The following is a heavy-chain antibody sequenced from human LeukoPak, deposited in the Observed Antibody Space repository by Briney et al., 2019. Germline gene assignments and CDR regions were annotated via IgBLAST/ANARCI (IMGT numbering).Heavy chain of an antibody. J-gene: IGHJ6*02. D-gene: IGHD3-10*01. CDR2: ISYDGSNK. CDR3: ARDYYGSGRTHGMDV. CDR1: GFTFSSYA. Sequence: GGSLRLSCAASGFTFSSYAMHWVRQAPGKGLEWVAVISYDGSNKYYADSVKGRFTISRDNSKNTLYLQMNSLRVEDTAVYYCARDYYGSGRTHGMDVWGQGTTVTVSS. V-gene: IGHV3-30-3*01.